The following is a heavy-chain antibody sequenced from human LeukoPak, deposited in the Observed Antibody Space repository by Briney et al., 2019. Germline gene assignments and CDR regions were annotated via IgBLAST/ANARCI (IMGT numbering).Heavy chain of an antibody. D-gene: IGHD3-10*01. Sequence: PSETLSLTCAVYGGSFSGYYWSWIRQPPGKGLEWIGEINHSGSTNYNPSLKSRVTISVDTSKNQFSLKLSSVTAADTAVYYCARGARGMTYYYGSGSPKYFDYWGQGTLVTVSS. V-gene: IGHV4-34*01. CDR2: INHSGST. CDR3: ARGARGMTYYYGSGSPKYFDY. J-gene: IGHJ4*02. CDR1: GGSFSGYY.